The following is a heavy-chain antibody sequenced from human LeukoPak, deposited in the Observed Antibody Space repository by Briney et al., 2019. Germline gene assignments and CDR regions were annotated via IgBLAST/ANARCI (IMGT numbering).Heavy chain of an antibody. V-gene: IGHV3-23*01. CDR2: ISGGGEKT. Sequence: GGSLRLSCAASGFAFSGYAVTWVRQAPGKGLEWVSGISGGGEKTYYADSVKGRFTTSRDNSKNMVFLQTNSLRVEDTAVYYCVKVGAGLMEYCSGGICYGNSLDIWGQGTMVTVSS. CDR3: VKVGAGLMEYCSGGICYGNSLDI. J-gene: IGHJ3*02. CDR1: GFAFSGYA. D-gene: IGHD2-15*01.